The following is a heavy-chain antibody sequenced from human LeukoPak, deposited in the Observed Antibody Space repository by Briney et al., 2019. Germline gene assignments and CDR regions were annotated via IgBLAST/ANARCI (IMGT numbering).Heavy chain of an antibody. CDR2: INPSGGST. V-gene: IGHV1-46*01. CDR3: ARATDIVVVVAAGGMDV. CDR1: GYTFTSYY. D-gene: IGHD2-15*01. Sequence: GASVKVSCKASGYTFTSYYMHWVRQAPGQGLEWMGVINPSGGSTSYAQKFQGRVTMTRDTSTSTVYMELSSLRSEDTAVYYCARATDIVVVVAAGGMDVWGKGTTVTVSS. J-gene: IGHJ6*03.